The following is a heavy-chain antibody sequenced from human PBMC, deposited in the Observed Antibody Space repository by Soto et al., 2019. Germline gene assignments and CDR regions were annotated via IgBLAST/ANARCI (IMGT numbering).Heavy chain of an antibody. CDR3: ARRRITMVRGVTSDAFDI. V-gene: IGHV5-51*01. D-gene: IGHD3-10*01. J-gene: IGHJ3*02. CDR1: GYSFISYW. Sequence: GESLKISCKTSGYSFISYWVAWVRQKPGKGLEWMGIIYPGDSDTRYSPSFQGQVTISADKSISTAYLQWSSLKASDTAMYYCARRRITMVRGVTSDAFDIWGQGTMVTVSS. CDR2: IYPGDSDT.